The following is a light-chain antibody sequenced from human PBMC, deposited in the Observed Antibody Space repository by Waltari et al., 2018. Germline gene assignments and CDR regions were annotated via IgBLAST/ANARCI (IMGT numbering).Light chain of an antibody. CDR2: WGS. Sequence: DIVMTQSPDSLAVSLGERATINCKSSQSVLYSSNNKNYLAWYQQKPGQPPKLLIYWGSTRESGVPDRLSGSGSGTDFTLTISSLQAEDVAVYYCQQYYSTPPITFGQGTRLEIK. J-gene: IGKJ5*01. CDR1: QSVLYSSNNKNY. CDR3: QQYYSTPPIT. V-gene: IGKV4-1*01.